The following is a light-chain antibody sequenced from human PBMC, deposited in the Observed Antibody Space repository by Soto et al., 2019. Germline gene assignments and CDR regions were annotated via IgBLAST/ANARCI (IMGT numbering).Light chain of an antibody. V-gene: IGKV1-5*01. J-gene: IGKJ5*01. CDR3: QQYNSYSHT. CDR2: DAS. CDR1: QSISKW. Sequence: DIERTQSPSTVSSSVGDRVTITCRASQSISKWLAWYKQKPGKAPKLLIYDASSLESGVPSRFRGSGSGTEFTLTISSLKPDDFETYYCQQYNSYSHTFGQGTRLEIK.